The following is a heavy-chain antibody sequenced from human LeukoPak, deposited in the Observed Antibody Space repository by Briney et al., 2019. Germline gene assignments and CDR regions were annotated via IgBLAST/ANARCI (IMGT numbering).Heavy chain of an antibody. CDR2: IYYSGST. D-gene: IGHD3-9*01. Sequence: SETLSLTCTVPGGSISSSSYYWGWIRQPPGKGLEWIGSIYYSGSTYYTPSLRSRVTISLDTSKTQFSLKLSSVTAADTAVYFCARHKYDTLTGRVLYAFDIWGQGTMVTVSS. J-gene: IGHJ3*02. V-gene: IGHV4-39*07. CDR1: GGSISSSSYY. CDR3: ARHKYDTLTGRVLYAFDI.